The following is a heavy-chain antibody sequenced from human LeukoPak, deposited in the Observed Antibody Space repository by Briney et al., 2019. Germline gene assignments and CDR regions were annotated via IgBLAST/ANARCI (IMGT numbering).Heavy chain of an antibody. CDR1: GGSFSGYY. D-gene: IGHD2-2*01. CDR2: INHSGST. Sequence: SETLSLTCAVYGGSFSGYYWSWIRQPPGKGLEWIGEINHSGSTNYNPSLKSRVTISVDTSKNQFSLELSSVTAADTAVYYCARGRNIVVVPAAPKRYFDYWGQGTLVTVSS. J-gene: IGHJ4*02. V-gene: IGHV4-34*01. CDR3: ARGRNIVVVPAAPKRYFDY.